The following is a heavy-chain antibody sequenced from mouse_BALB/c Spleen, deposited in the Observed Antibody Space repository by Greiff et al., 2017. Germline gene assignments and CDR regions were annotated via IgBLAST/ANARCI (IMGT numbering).Heavy chain of an antibody. CDR1: GFTFSSFG. CDR3: ARSDGNYAMDY. CDR2: LSSGSSTI. V-gene: IGHV5-17*02. Sequence: EVMLVESGGGLVQPGGSRKLSCAASGFTFSSFGMHWVRQAPEKGLEWVAYLSSGSSTIYYADTVKGRFTISRDNPKNTLFLQMTSLRSEDTAMYYCARSDGNYAMDYWGQGTSVTVSS. D-gene: IGHD2-1*01. J-gene: IGHJ4*01.